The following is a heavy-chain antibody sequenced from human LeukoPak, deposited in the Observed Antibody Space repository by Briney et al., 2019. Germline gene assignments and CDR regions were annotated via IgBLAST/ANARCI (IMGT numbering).Heavy chain of an antibody. CDR2: IYHSGST. J-gene: IGHJ3*02. Sequence: PSETLSLTCTVSGYSISSGYYWGWIRQPPGKGLEWIGTIYHSGSTYYNPSLNSRLTISLDTSRNQFSLKLNSVTAADTAVYYCAKSNGYGLVDIWGQGTMVTVSS. CDR3: AKSNGYGLVDI. V-gene: IGHV4-38-2*02. D-gene: IGHD3-10*01. CDR1: GYSISSGYY.